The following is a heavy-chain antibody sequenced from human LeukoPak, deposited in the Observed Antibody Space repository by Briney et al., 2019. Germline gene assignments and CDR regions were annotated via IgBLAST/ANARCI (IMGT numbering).Heavy chain of an antibody. V-gene: IGHV4-61*01. J-gene: IGHJ4*02. D-gene: IGHD3-9*01. CDR2: IYYSGST. CDR1: GGSVSSGSYY. Sequence: PSETLSLTCTVSGGSVSSGSYYWSWIRQPPGKGLEWIGYIYYSGSTSHNPSLKSRVTISVDTSKNQFSLKLSSVTAADTAVYYCARVERNYDILTGYFLFDYWGQGTLVTVSS. CDR3: ARVERNYDILTGYFLFDY.